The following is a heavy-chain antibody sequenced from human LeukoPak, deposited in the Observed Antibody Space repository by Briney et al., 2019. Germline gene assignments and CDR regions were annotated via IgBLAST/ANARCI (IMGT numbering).Heavy chain of an antibody. D-gene: IGHD3-3*01. V-gene: IGHV3-9*01. Sequence: PGGSLRLSCAASGFTFDDYAMHWVRQAPGKGLEWVSGISWNSGSIGYADSVKGRFTISRDNAKNSLYLQMNSLRAEDTAVYYCARGDFWSGLTDYWGQGTLVTVSS. J-gene: IGHJ4*02. CDR3: ARGDFWSGLTDY. CDR2: ISWNSGSI. CDR1: GFTFDDYA.